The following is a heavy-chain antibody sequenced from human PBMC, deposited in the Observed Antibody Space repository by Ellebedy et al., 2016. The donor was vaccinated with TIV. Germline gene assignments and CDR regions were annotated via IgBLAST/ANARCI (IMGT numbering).Heavy chain of an antibody. Sequence: ASVKVSCXASGYTFTGYYMHWVRQAPGQGLEWMGWINPNSGGTNYAQKFQGRVTMTRDTSISTAYMELSRLRSDDTAVYYCARVSGWEKYWYFDLWGRGTLVTVSS. CDR2: INPNSGGT. D-gene: IGHD6-19*01. V-gene: IGHV1-2*02. CDR1: GYTFTGYY. J-gene: IGHJ2*01. CDR3: ARVSGWEKYWYFDL.